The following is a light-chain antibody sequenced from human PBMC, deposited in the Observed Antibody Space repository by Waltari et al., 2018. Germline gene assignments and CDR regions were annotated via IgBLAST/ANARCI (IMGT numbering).Light chain of an antibody. CDR3: ASYNPGSTLV. Sequence: QSALTQPASVSGSPGQSITISCTGSSSAVGRYNYASWSQQFPDRSPKRIIYDVTNRPSGVSNRFAGSKSANTASLTISGLQPEDEAEYYCASYNPGSTLVFGGGTKLTVL. CDR2: DVT. CDR1: SSAVGRYNY. J-gene: IGLJ3*02. V-gene: IGLV2-14*01.